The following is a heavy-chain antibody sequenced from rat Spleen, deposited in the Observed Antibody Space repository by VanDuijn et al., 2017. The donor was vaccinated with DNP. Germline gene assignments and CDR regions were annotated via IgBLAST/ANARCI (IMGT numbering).Heavy chain of an antibody. J-gene: IGHJ2*01. CDR2: ISYDGSDT. CDR3: AGRPPPTRGPFDY. V-gene: IGHV5-7*01. D-gene: IGHD1-4*01. CDR1: GFIFSNYW. Sequence: EVQLVESGGGPAQPGRSLKLSCVASGFIFSNYWMTWIRQAPKKSLEWVATISYDGSDTYYRDSVKGRFTISRDNAKSTLYLQMDSLRSEDTATYYCAGRPPPTRGPFDYWGQGVTVTVSS.